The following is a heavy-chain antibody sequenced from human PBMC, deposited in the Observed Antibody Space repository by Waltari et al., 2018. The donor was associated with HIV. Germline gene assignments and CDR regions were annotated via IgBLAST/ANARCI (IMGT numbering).Heavy chain of an antibody. Sequence: QVQLVQSGAEVKEPGASVKVSCKASGYRLSNYGINWVRQAPGQGLEWMGWISGDNGNTKYAQKLQGRVTMTTETSTSTDYMELRSLRSDDTAVYYCARSRASGWYYFDYWGQGTLVTVSS. CDR3: ARSRASGWYYFDY. J-gene: IGHJ4*02. V-gene: IGHV1-18*01. CDR2: ISGDNGNT. CDR1: GYRLSNYG. D-gene: IGHD6-19*01.